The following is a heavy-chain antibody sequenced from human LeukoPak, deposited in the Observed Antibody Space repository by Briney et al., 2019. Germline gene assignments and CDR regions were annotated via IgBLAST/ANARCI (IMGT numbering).Heavy chain of an antibody. CDR3: AKGGSSGWFDVIDY. CDR2: ISGSGGST. J-gene: IGHJ4*02. D-gene: IGHD6-19*01. V-gene: IGHV3-23*01. CDR1: GFTFSSYA. Sequence: PGGSLRLSCAASGFTFSSYAMSWVRQAPGKGLEWVPAISGSGGSTYYTDSVKGRFTISRDNSKNTLYLQMNSLRAEDTAVYYCAKGGSSGWFDVIDYWGQGTLVTVSS.